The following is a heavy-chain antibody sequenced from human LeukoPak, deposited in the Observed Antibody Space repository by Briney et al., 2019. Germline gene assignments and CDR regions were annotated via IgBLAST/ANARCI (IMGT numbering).Heavy chain of an antibody. J-gene: IGHJ4*02. V-gene: IGHV1-18*01. D-gene: IGHD6-13*01. CDR1: GYTLNKFG. Sequence: GASVKVSCKASGYTLNKFGMSWGRQAPGQGLEWLGWINTYNGNTKLGEKFQGRVTMATDTSTSTVYMELTSLRTDDTAVYFCARDTPQHLKRFDSWGQGTLITVSS. CDR2: INTYNGNT. CDR3: ARDTPQHLKRFDS.